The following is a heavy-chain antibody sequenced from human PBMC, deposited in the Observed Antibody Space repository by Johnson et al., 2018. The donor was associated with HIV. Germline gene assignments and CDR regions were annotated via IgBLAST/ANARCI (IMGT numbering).Heavy chain of an antibody. D-gene: IGHD7-27*01. V-gene: IGHV3-30*03. J-gene: IGHJ3*01. Sequence: QVQLVESGGGVVQPGKSLRLSCAASGFTFSSYGMHWVRQAPGKGLEWVAVISYDGSNKYYADSVKGRFTISRENARNSLYLQMNSLRAGDTAVYYCARENWGAFDVWGQGTMVTVSS. CDR1: GFTFSSYG. CDR3: ARENWGAFDV. CDR2: ISYDGSNK.